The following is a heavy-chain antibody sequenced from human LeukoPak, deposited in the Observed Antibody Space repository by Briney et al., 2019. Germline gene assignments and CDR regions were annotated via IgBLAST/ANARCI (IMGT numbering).Heavy chain of an antibody. Sequence: SVKVSCKASGGTFSSYAISWVRQAPGQGLEWMGGIIPIFGTANYAQKFQGRVTMTRDTSISTAYMELSGLRSDDTAVYSCARGLLGQQLVPDYWGQGTLVTVSS. CDR3: ARGLLGQQLVPDY. D-gene: IGHD6-13*01. CDR1: GGTFSSYA. V-gene: IGHV1-69*05. J-gene: IGHJ4*02. CDR2: IIPIFGTA.